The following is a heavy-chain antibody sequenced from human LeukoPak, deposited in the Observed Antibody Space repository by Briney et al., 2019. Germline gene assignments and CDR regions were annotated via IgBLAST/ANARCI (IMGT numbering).Heavy chain of an antibody. V-gene: IGHV4-34*01. CDR1: WGPFSCYY. D-gene: IGHD3-10*01. CDR2: INHSGST. CDR3: ARYYYGSGSYYRLGFYDY. Sequence: AETLSLTCALYWGPFSCYYWSWIRQPPGKGREWIGEINHSGSTNYNPSLRSRVTISVDTSKNQFSLKLSSVTAADTAVYYCARYYYGSGSYYRLGFYDYWGQGTLVTVS. J-gene: IGHJ4*02.